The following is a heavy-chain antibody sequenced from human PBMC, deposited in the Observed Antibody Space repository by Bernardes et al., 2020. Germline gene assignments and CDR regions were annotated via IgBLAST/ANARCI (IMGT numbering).Heavy chain of an antibody. CDR3: VRDEAAGRSYVSFDP. CDR2: ISDDSTRI. Sequence: GGSLRLSCVASGFILSTYYMSWVRQAPGKGLEWISYISDDSTRIYYAEAVKGRFTISRDNAKNSVYLQMNSLRDEDTAVYYCVRDEAAGRSYVSFDPWGQGTQVTVSS. D-gene: IGHD1-26*01. J-gene: IGHJ5*02. CDR1: GFILSTYY. V-gene: IGHV3-48*02.